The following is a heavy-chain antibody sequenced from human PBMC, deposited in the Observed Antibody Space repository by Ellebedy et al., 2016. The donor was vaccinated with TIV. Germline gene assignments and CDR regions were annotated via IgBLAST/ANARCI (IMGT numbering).Heavy chain of an antibody. J-gene: IGHJ4*02. CDR2: INPDGSAE. CDR1: GFSFSKHF. Sequence: GESLKISCAASGFSFSKHFMSWVRQAPGKGLEWVAHINPDGSAEYYVDSVKGRFTISRDNAKRSLFLQMNSLRVDDTAVYYCVTWGQSYGRWGQGSLVTISS. V-gene: IGHV3-7*03. CDR3: VTWGQSYGR. D-gene: IGHD3-16*01.